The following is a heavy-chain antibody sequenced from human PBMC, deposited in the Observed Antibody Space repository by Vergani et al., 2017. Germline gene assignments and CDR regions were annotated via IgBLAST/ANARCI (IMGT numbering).Heavy chain of an antibody. Sequence: QVQLQESGPGLVKPSETLSLTCSVSGDSMNTYYWTWIRQPPGKGLEWIGYIYDSGDTKYNPSLKSRGTMSLDTSKNQFSLKLYSVTAADTGVYYCARGALWWLRQIDSWGQGTLVTVSS. J-gene: IGHJ4*02. D-gene: IGHD2-21*01. CDR3: ARGALWWLRQIDS. V-gene: IGHV4-59*01. CDR2: IYDSGDT. CDR1: GDSMNTYY.